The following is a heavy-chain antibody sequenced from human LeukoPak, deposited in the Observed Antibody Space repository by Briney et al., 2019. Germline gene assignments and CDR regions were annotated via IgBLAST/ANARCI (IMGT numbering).Heavy chain of an antibody. D-gene: IGHD1-1*01. J-gene: IGHJ4*02. Sequence: PGGSLRLSCAASGFTFSSYSMNWVRQAPGKGLEWVSHITASGTAMFYADSVKGRFTISRDNSKNTLYLQMNSLRAEDTAVYYCAKGVRTGTTDYWGQGTLVIVSS. CDR1: GFTFSSYS. CDR3: AKGVRTGTTDY. CDR2: ITASGTAM. V-gene: IGHV3-23*01.